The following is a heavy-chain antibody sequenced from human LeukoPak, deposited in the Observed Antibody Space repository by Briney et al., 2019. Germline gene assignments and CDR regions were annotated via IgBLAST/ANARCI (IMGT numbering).Heavy chain of an antibody. CDR2: IYISGST. V-gene: IGHV4-4*07. CDR3: ERGGDYNKPFEY. CDR1: GDSISDNY. Sequence: SETLSLTXTVSGDSISDNYWSWIWQPAGKGLEWIGRIYISGSTNYNPSLMSRVTMSLDTSKNQFSLELNSVTAADTAIYYCERGGDYNKPFEYWGQGTLVTVSS. D-gene: IGHD4-11*01. J-gene: IGHJ4*02.